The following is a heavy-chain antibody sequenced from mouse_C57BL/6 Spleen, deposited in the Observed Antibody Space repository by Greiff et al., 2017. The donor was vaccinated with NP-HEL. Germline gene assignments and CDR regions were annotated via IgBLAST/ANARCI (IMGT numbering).Heavy chain of an antibody. D-gene: IGHD2-4*01. CDR3: ANDYGDAMDY. V-gene: IGHV1-82*01. J-gene: IGHJ4*01. Sequence: VQLQQSGPELVKPGASVKISCKASGYAFSSSWMNWVKQRPGKGLEWIGRIYPGDGDTNYNGKFKGKATLTADKSSSTAYMQLSSLTSEDSAVYFCANDYGDAMDYWGQGTSVTVSS. CDR1: GYAFSSSW. CDR2: IYPGDGDT.